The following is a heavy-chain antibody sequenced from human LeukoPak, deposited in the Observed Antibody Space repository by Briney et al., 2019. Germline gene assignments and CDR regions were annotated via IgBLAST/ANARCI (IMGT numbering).Heavy chain of an antibody. J-gene: IGHJ4*02. CDR1: LSFNTYG. V-gene: IGHV3-30*02. Sequence: LSFNTYGMHWVRQAPGRGLEWLTLIRPDGRMKFYSDSVKGRFTVSRDNSLSMLYLEMISLRSEDTAVYYCVKDDPVLHYWGQGTLVSVSS. CDR2: IRPDGRMK. CDR3: VKDDPVLHY.